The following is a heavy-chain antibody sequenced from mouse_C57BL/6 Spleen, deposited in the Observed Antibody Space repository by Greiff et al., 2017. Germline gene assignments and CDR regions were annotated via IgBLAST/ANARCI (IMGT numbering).Heavy chain of an antibody. Sequence: VKLMESGPELVKPGASVKISCKASGYAFSSSWMNWVKQRPGKGLEWIGRIYPGDGDTNYNGKFKGKATLTADKSSSTAYMQLSSLTSEDSAVYFCARNDYDGGGFAYWGQGTLVTVSA. CDR3: ARNDYDGGGFAY. D-gene: IGHD2-4*01. V-gene: IGHV1-82*01. CDR1: GYAFSSSW. J-gene: IGHJ3*01. CDR2: IYPGDGDT.